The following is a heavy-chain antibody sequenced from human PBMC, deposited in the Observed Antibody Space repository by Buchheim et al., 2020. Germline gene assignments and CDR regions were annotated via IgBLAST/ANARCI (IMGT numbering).Heavy chain of an antibody. J-gene: IGHJ3*02. CDR1: KFTFSIYA. Sequence: VQLLESGGGLVQPGGSLRLSCAASKFTFSIYAMSWVRQAPGKGLEWVSGLSGSGDKTSYADSVKGRFTISRDNFKNTLFLQMNSLRVEDTAVYYCAKPGSSYGDLLSAFDIWGQGT. CDR3: AKPGSSYGDLLSAFDI. CDR2: LSGSGDKT. V-gene: IGHV3-23*01. D-gene: IGHD4-17*01.